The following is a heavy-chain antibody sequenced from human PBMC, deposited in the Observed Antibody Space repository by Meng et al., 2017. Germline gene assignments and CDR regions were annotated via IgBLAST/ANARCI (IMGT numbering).Heavy chain of an antibody. CDR2: ISYDGSNK. V-gene: IGHV3-30*04. Sequence: GESLKISCAASGFTFSSYAMHWVRQAPGKGLEWVAVISYDGSNKYYADSVKGRFTISRDNSKNTLYLQMNSLRAEDTAVYYCARDQVDYYDSSGYSVYWGQGTLVTVSS. D-gene: IGHD3-22*01. CDR3: ARDQVDYYDSSGYSVY. CDR1: GFTFSSYA. J-gene: IGHJ4*02.